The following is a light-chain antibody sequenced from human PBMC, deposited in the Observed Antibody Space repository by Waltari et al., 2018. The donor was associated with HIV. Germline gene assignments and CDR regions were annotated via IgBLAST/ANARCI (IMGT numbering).Light chain of an antibody. Sequence: QSVLTQSPSASGTPGQRVTIPCSGSSSNIGSNYASWYQQLPGTAPKLLRYRNNQRPSGVPDRFSGSKSGTSASLAISGLRSEDEAHYYCATWTDSLSGVVFGGGTKLRVL. CDR3: ATWTDSLSGVV. J-gene: IGLJ2*01. CDR2: RNN. V-gene: IGLV1-47*01. CDR1: SSNIGSNY.